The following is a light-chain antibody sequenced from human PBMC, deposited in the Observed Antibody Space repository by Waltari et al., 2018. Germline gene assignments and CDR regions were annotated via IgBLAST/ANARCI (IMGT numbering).Light chain of an antibody. J-gene: IGLJ1*01. CDR2: DVD. V-gene: IGLV2-11*01. CDR3: GSYAGSYGYV. CDR1: SDDVGAYKY. Sequence: QSALTQPRSVSGSPGQSVTMSCIGASDDVGAYKYVSWYQQHPGRAPKPIIFDVDKRPSGVPDRFSGSKSGNTASLTVSALQVEDEADYYCGSYAGSYGYVFGSGTKVSVL.